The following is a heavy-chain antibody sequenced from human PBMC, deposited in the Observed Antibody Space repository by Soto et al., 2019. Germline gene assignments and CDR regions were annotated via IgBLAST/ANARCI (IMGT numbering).Heavy chain of an antibody. J-gene: IGHJ6*02. CDR1: GYTFTSYD. D-gene: IGHD5-18*01. CDR3: FSGYGYGSVYYGMDV. V-gene: IGHV1-8*01. Sequence: ASVKVSCKASGYTFTSYDINWVRQATGQGLEWMGWMNPNSGNTGYAQKFQGRVTMTRNTSISTAYMELSSLRSEDTAVYYCFSGYGYGSVYYGMDVWGQGTTVTVSS. CDR2: MNPNSGNT.